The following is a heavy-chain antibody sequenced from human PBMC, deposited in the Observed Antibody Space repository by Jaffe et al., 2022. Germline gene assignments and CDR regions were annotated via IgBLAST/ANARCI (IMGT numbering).Heavy chain of an antibody. CDR1: GFTFSNAW. V-gene: IGHV3-15*01. D-gene: IGHD3-16*02. Sequence: EVQLVESGGGLVKPGGSLRLSCAASGFTFSNAWMSWVRQAPGKGLEWVGRIKSKTDGGTTDYAAPVKGRFTISRDDSKNTLYLQMNSLKTEDTAVYYCTTDRIYDYIWGSYRYTGEGFDYWGQGTLVTVSS. J-gene: IGHJ4*02. CDR2: IKSKTDGGTT. CDR3: TTDRIYDYIWGSYRYTGEGFDY.